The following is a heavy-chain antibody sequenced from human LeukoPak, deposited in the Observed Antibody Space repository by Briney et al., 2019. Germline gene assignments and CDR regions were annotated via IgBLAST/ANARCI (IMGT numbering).Heavy chain of an antibody. J-gene: IGHJ6*02. CDR1: GGSISSGGYS. CDR2: IYHSGST. Sequence: SETLSLTCAVSGGSISSGGYSWSWLRQPPGKGLEWIGYIYHSGSTYYNPSLKSRVTISVDRSKNQFSLKLSSVTAADTAVYYCARVNYYYGMDVWGQGTTVTVSS. V-gene: IGHV4-30-2*01. CDR3: ARVNYYYGMDV.